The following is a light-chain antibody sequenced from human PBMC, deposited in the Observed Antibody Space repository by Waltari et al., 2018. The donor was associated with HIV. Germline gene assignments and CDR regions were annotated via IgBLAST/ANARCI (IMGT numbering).Light chain of an antibody. J-gene: IGLJ2*01. Sequence: QSVLTQPPSASGTLGQRVTISCAGCHSNVRNNFVYWYQQFPGTAPKLLNYGHNQRPSGVPDRYVGCKSGKSASLAIGGLRSEDEADYYCATWDDSLKTVLFGGVTKVTLL. CDR2: GHN. CDR3: ATWDDSLKTVL. V-gene: IGLV1-47*01. CDR1: HSNVRNNF.